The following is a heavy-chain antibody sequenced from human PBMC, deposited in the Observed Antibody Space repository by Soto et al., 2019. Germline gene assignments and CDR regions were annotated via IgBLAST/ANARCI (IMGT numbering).Heavy chain of an antibody. CDR1: GGSINSYY. CDR2: IFHTGST. CDR3: AKSSGSFYLDFDS. D-gene: IGHD3-10*01. V-gene: IGHV4-59*01. Sequence: QVQLQESGPGLVKPSETLSLTCSVSGGSINSYYWNWIRQPPGKGLEWVGYIFHTGSTSYNPSLKRRVALSLDTSKSQFCLRLTSVTAADSAVYYCAKSSGSFYLDFDSWGQGALVTVSS. J-gene: IGHJ4*02.